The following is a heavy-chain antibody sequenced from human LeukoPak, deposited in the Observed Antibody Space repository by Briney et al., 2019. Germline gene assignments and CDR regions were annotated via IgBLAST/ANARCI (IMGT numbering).Heavy chain of an antibody. CDR2: IRCDGSNK. Sequence: GGSLRLSCAASGFTFSSYRMHWVRQAPGKGLEWVASIRCDGSNKYYADSVKGRFTISRDSSKNTLYLQMNSLRPEDTAVYYCARPPGRYYYGSGSGYMDVWGKGTTVTVSS. V-gene: IGHV3-30*02. J-gene: IGHJ6*03. D-gene: IGHD3-10*01. CDR3: ARPPGRYYYGSGSGYMDV. CDR1: GFTFSSYR.